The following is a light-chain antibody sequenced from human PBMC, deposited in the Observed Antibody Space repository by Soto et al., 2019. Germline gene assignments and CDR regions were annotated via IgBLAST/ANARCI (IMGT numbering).Light chain of an antibody. J-gene: IGLJ3*02. CDR1: SSDVGGYNY. CDR3: SSYTSISTWV. V-gene: IGLV2-14*01. Sequence: QSVLTQPASVSGSPGQSITISCTGTSSDVGGYNYVSWYQQHPGKAPKLMIYEVSNRPSGVSNRLSGSKSGNTASLTISGLQAEDEADYYCSSYTSISTWVFGGGTKVTVL. CDR2: EVS.